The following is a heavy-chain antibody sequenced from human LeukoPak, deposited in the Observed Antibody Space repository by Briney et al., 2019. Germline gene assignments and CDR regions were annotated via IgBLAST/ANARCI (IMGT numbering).Heavy chain of an antibody. Sequence: SETLSLTCAVSGGSISSGGYSWSWIRQPPGKGLEWIGYIYHSGSTYYNPSLKSRVTISVDRSKNQFSLKLSSVTAADTAVYYCARGGDGTRIDCWGQGTLVTVSS. V-gene: IGHV4-30-2*01. CDR3: ARGGDGTRIDC. CDR2: IYHSGST. CDR1: GGSISSGGYS. J-gene: IGHJ4*02. D-gene: IGHD5-24*01.